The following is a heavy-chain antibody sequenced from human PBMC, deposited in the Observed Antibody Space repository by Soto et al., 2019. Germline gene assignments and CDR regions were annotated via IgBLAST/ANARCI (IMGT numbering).Heavy chain of an antibody. D-gene: IGHD3-10*01. Sequence: LRLSCAASGFTFSSYGMHWVRQAPGKGLEWVAVIWYDGSNKYYADSVKGRLTISRDNSKNTLYLQMNSLRAEDTAVYYCARLSRGGYFDYWGQGTLVTVSS. CDR3: ARLSRGGYFDY. V-gene: IGHV3-33*01. J-gene: IGHJ4*02. CDR1: GFTFSSYG. CDR2: IWYDGSNK.